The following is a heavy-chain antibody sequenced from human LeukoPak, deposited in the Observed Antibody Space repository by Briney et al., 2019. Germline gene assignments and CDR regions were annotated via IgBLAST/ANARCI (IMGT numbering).Heavy chain of an antibody. CDR1: DGSISSYY. D-gene: IGHD3-22*01. Sequence: SETLSLTCTVSDGSISSYYWSWIRQPAGKGLEWVGRIYSSGSTNYNPSLKSRVTMSVDTSKNQFSLKLSSVTAADTAVYYCARDRYDSVYNWFDPWGQGTLVTVSS. CDR3: ARDRYDSVYNWFDP. J-gene: IGHJ5*02. V-gene: IGHV4-4*07. CDR2: IYSSGST.